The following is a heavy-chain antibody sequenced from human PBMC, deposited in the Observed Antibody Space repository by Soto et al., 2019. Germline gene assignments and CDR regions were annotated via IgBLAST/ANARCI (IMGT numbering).Heavy chain of an antibody. Sequence: QVQLVQSGAEVKKPGSSVRVSCKASGGTFSSYAISWVRQAPGQGLEWMGGIIPIFGTANYAQKFQGRVTITADESTSTAYEELRSLRSEDTAVYYCARDGGQSGGCLAYYYGMDVWGQGTTVTVSS. D-gene: IGHD1-26*01. CDR2: IIPIFGTA. J-gene: IGHJ6*02. CDR3: ARDGGQSGGCLAYYYGMDV. CDR1: GGTFSSYA. V-gene: IGHV1-69*01.